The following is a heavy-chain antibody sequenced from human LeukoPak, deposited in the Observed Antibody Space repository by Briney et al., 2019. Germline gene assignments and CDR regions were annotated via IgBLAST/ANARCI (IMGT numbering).Heavy chain of an antibody. J-gene: IGHJ4*02. CDR3: ARAARRPEGDTAMVSSPGDY. V-gene: IGHV1-3*01. CDR1: GYTFTSYG. Sequence: ASVKVSCKASGYTFTSYGISWVRQAPGQGLEWMGWINAGNGNTKYSQKFQGRVTITRDTSASTAYMELSSLRSEDTAVYYCARAARRPEGDTAMVSSPGDYWGQGTLVTVSS. CDR2: INAGNGNT. D-gene: IGHD5-18*01.